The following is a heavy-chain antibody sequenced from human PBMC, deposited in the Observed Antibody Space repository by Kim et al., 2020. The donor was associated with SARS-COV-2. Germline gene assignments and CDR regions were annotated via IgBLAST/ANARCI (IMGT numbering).Heavy chain of an antibody. J-gene: IGHJ4*02. CDR3: AKDREIVATIDLFDY. Sequence: DSVKGRFTISRDNSKNTLYLQMNSLRAEDTAVYYCAKDREIVATIDLFDYWGQGTLVTVSS. D-gene: IGHD5-12*01. V-gene: IGHV3-30*02.